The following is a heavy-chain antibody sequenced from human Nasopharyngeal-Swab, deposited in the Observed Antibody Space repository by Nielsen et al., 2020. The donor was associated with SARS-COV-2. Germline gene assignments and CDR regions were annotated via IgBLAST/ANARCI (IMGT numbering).Heavy chain of an antibody. CDR2: ISSSSSTI. Sequence: GESLKIPCAASGFTFSSYSMNWVRQAPGKGLEWVSYISSSSSTIYYADSVKGRFTISRDNAKNSLYLQMNSLRAEDTAVYYCAREGSSGWYPVRVSFDIWGQGTMVTVSS. J-gene: IGHJ3*02. CDR1: GFTFSSYS. D-gene: IGHD6-19*01. CDR3: AREGSSGWYPVRVSFDI. V-gene: IGHV3-48*04.